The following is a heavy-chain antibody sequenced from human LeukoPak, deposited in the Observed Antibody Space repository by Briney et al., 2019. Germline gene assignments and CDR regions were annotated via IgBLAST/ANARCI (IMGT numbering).Heavy chain of an antibody. V-gene: IGHV4-39*01. Sequence: PSETLSLTCTVSGGSISSGSYYWGWIRQPPGKGLEWIGSIYYSGSTYYNPSLKSRVTISVDTSRNQFSLKLSSVTAADTAVYYCARQWRRYRSRCLGAFYIWGQGTMVTVSS. CDR3: ARQWRRYRSRCLGAFYI. J-gene: IGHJ3*02. CDR1: GGSISSGSYY. D-gene: IGHD3-16*02. CDR2: IYYSGST.